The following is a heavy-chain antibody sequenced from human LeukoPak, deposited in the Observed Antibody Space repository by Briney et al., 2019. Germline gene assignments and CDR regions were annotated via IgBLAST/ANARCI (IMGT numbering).Heavy chain of an antibody. CDR2: INHSGST. J-gene: IGHJ6*03. CDR1: GGSFSGYY. D-gene: IGHD2-2*02. V-gene: IGHV4-34*01. CDR3: ARTRPDIVVVPAAISQRGYYYYYYYMDV. Sequence: SSETLSLTCAVYGGSFSGYYWSWLRQPGGKGLEWVGEINHSGSTNHNPSLKSRVTISVDKSKNQFSLKLSSVPAADTAVYYCARTRPDIVVVPAAISQRGYYYYYYYMDVWGKGTTVTVSS.